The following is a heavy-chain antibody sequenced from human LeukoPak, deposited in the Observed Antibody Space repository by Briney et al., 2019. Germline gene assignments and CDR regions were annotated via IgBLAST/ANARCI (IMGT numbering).Heavy chain of an antibody. Sequence: GGSLRLSCAASGFNFTKYAMNWVRQAPGKGLEWVAVVIGSSGATDYADSVKGRFTISRDNSKNTLFLQMNSLRAEDTAIYYCAKGAYDFLEIAYFDYWGQGALVTVSS. CDR2: VIGSSGAT. CDR3: AKGAYDFLEIAYFDY. V-gene: IGHV3-23*01. CDR1: GFNFTKYA. D-gene: IGHD3-3*01. J-gene: IGHJ4*02.